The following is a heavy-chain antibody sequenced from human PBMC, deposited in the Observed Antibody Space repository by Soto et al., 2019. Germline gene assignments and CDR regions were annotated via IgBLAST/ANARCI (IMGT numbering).Heavy chain of an antibody. D-gene: IGHD3-16*01. CDR1: GYTFTNYW. Sequence: AXEFLKISCKATGYTFTNYWIGWVRRTPGKGLEWMGIIFPCDSDTRYNPSFEGQVTVSADESISTAYLQWNTLKASDTAMYYCVRPNFGALTHFDFWGQGTLVTVSS. J-gene: IGHJ4*02. CDR3: VRPNFGALTHFDF. V-gene: IGHV5-51*01. CDR2: IFPCDSDT.